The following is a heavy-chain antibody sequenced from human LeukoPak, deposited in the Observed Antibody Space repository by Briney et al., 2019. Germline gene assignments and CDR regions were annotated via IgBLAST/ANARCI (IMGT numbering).Heavy chain of an antibody. J-gene: IGHJ4*02. CDR1: GFSLRTSGMR. CDR2: IDWDDDK. V-gene: IGHV2-70*04. CDR3: ARLKYGNNYFDY. D-gene: IGHD2/OR15-2a*01. Sequence: SGPALVKPTQTLTLTCTFSGFSLRTSGMRVSWIRQPPGKALEWLARIDWDDDKFYNPTLETRLTISKDTSKNQVVLTMTNMDPVDTATYYCARLKYGNNYFDYWGQGILVTVSS.